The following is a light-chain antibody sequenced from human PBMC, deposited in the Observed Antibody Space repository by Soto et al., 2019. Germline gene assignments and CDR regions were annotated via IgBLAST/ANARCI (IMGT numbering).Light chain of an antibody. CDR2: GAS. Sequence: EIVMTQSPATLSVSPGERATLSCRASQSVSSNLAWYQQKPGQAPRLLIYGASTRATGIPTRFSVSGSGTEFTLPISSLQSEDFAVYYCQQYNNWPLTFGGGTKVEIK. V-gene: IGKV3-15*01. CDR1: QSVSSN. J-gene: IGKJ4*01. CDR3: QQYNNWPLT.